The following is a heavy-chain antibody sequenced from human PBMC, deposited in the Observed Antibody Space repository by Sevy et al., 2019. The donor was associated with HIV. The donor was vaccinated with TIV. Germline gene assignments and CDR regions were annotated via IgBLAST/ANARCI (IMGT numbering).Heavy chain of an antibody. V-gene: IGHV3-48*02. J-gene: IGHJ1*01. CDR1: GFTLSSYS. Sequence: GGSLRLSCAASGFTLSSYSMNWVRQAPGKGLEWVSYISSSSSTIYYADSVKGRFTISRDNAKNSLYLQMNSLRDEDTAVYYCAREIGDILTGYRGYFQHWGQGTLVTVSS. CDR3: AREIGDILTGYRGYFQH. D-gene: IGHD3-9*01. CDR2: ISSSSSTI.